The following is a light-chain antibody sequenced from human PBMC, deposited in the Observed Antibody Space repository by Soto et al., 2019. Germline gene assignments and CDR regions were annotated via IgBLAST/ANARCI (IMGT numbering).Light chain of an antibody. J-gene: IGLJ3*02. CDR2: EDN. Sequence: NFMLTQPHSASESPGKTVIISCTRSSGSIASNYVQWYQQRPGSSPTTVIYEDNQRPSGVPDRFSGSIDSSSNSASLTISGLETEDEADYYCQSYDATNQVFGGGTKLTVL. CDR3: QSYDATNQV. V-gene: IGLV6-57*01. CDR1: SGSIASNY.